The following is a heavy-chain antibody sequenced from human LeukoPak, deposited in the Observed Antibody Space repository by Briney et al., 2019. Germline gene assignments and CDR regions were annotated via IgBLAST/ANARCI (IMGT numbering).Heavy chain of an antibody. V-gene: IGHV1-2*02. CDR3: AREKGYYYDSSGYLYDY. J-gene: IGHJ4*02. CDR1: GYTFTGYY. CDR2: INTNSGGT. Sequence: ASVKVSCKASGYTFTGYYMHWVRQAPGQGLEWMGWINTNSGGTNYAQKFQGRVTMTRDTSISTAYMELSRLRSDDTAVYYCAREKGYYYDSSGYLYDYWGQGTLVTVSS. D-gene: IGHD3-22*01.